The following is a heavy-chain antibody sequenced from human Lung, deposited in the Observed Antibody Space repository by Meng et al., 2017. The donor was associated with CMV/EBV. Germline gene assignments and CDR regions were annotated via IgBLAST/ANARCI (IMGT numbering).Heavy chain of an antibody. Sequence: ASVKVSFKASGYTFTSYGISWVRQAPGQGLEWMGWISAYNGNTNYAQKLQGRVTMTTDTSTSTAYMELRSLRSDDTAVYYCARQYYDFWSGYGNWFGYYYGMDVWGQGTXVTVSS. J-gene: IGHJ6*02. D-gene: IGHD3-3*01. V-gene: IGHV1-18*01. CDR3: ARQYYDFWSGYGNWFGYYYGMDV. CDR1: GYTFTSYG. CDR2: ISAYNGNT.